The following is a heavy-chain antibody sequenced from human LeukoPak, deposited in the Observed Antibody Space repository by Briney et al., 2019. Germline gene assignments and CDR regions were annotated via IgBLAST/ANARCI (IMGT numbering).Heavy chain of an antibody. D-gene: IGHD4-11*01. V-gene: IGHV3-30*18. J-gene: IGHJ3*02. CDR1: GFTFSSYG. Sequence: GGSLRLSCAASGFTFSSYGMHWVRQAPGKGLEWVAVISYDGSNKYYADSVKGRFTISRDNSKNTLYLQMNSLRAEDTAVYYCAKTLSNYMTSAFDIWGQGTMVTVSS. CDR3: AKTLSNYMTSAFDI. CDR2: ISYDGSNK.